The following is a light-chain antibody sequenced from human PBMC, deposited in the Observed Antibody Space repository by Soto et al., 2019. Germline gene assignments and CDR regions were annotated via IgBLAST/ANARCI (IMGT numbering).Light chain of an antibody. J-gene: IGKJ5*01. CDR1: QSVSSNY. CDR3: QQYGNSPIT. Sequence: EIVLTQSPGTLSLSPGERATLSCRASQSVSSNYLACYQQKPGQAPRLLIYGTSSSATGIPDRFSGSGSGTDFTLTISRLEPEDFAVYYCQQYGNSPITFGQGTRLEIK. CDR2: GTS. V-gene: IGKV3-20*01.